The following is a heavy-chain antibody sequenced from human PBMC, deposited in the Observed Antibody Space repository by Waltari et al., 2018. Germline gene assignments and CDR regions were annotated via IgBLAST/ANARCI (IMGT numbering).Heavy chain of an antibody. D-gene: IGHD3-10*01. J-gene: IGHJ4*02. CDR2: IGRSGDIM. CDR3: AREQFYNSGIQGSAFDY. Sequence: EVQLVESGGGLIQPGGSLRLSCAASGCTLSSYEVNWVRQAPGKGLELVSYIGRSGDIMFFADSVRGRFTISRDNAKNSLYLQMNSLRVEDTAVYYCAREQFYNSGIQGSAFDYWGQGTLVTVSS. V-gene: IGHV3-48*03. CDR1: GCTLSSYE.